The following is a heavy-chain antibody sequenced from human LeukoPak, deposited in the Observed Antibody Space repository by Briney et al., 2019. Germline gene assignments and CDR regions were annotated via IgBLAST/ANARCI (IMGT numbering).Heavy chain of an antibody. Sequence: GGSLRLSCAASGFTFSSYWMSWVRQAPGKGLEWVANIKQDGSEKYYVDSVKGRFTISRDNAKNSLYLQMNSLRAEDTAVHYCARPLRDGYNFDAFDIWGQGTMVTVSS. CDR3: ARPLRDGYNFDAFDI. D-gene: IGHD5-24*01. CDR1: GFTFSSYW. CDR2: IKQDGSEK. V-gene: IGHV3-7*05. J-gene: IGHJ3*02.